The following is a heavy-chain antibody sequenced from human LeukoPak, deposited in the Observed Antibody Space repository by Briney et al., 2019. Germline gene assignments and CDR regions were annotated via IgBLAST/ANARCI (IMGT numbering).Heavy chain of an antibody. J-gene: IGHJ5*02. V-gene: IGHV4-59*01. D-gene: IGHD3-10*01. Sequence: SETLSLTCTVSGGSISSYYWSWIRQPPGKGLEWIGYIYYSGSTNYNPSLKGRVTISVDTSKNQFSLKLSSVTAADTAVYYCARAITMVRGVIMSPWGQGTLVTVSS. CDR1: GGSISSYY. CDR2: IYYSGST. CDR3: ARAITMVRGVIMSP.